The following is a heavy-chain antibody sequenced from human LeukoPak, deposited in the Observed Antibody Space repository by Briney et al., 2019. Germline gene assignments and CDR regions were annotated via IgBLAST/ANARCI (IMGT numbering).Heavy chain of an antibody. CDR2: ISYDGSNK. CDR3: ARSNGVTYPNDAFDI. D-gene: IGHD3-3*01. Sequence: PGGSLRLCRAASGFTFTRCGMHWVRQAPGKALEGVAVISYDGSNKYFVESVKGRFTISRDNSKNTLYVQMISLRAEDTAVYYCARSNGVTYPNDAFDIWGQGTMVTVSS. V-gene: IGHV3-30*03. CDR1: GFTFTRCG. J-gene: IGHJ3*02.